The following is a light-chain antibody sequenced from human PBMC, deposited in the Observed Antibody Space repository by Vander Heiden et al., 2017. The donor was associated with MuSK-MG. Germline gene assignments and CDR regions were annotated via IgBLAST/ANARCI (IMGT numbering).Light chain of an antibody. CDR3: QQYNDWSPYT. CDR1: QSVSSN. J-gene: IGKJ2*01. Sequence: EIVMTQSPATLSVSTGERATLSCRASQSVSSNLAWFQQKPGQAPRLLSYEASARTTGISARFSGGGSGTKFTLTINSLQPEDSAVYYCQQYNDWSPYTFGQGTNLEIK. V-gene: IGKV3-15*01. CDR2: EAS.